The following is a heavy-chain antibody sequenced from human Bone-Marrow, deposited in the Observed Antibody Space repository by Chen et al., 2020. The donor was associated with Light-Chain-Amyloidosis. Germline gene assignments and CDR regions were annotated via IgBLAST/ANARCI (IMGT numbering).Heavy chain of an antibody. V-gene: IGHV5-51*01. CDR1: GYTFPNYW. CDR2: IYPDDSVA. CDR3: ARRRDGYNFDY. D-gene: IGHD5-12*01. Sequence: AQSGPEVKKPGQSLKISCKGSGYTFPNYWIGWVRQMPGKGLEWMGVIYPDDSVARYSPSFEGQVTISADKSITTAYLQWRSLKASDTAMYYCARRRDGYNFDYWGQGTLVTVSS. J-gene: IGHJ4*02.